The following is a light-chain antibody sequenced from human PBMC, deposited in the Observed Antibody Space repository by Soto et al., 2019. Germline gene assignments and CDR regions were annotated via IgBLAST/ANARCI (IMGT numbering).Light chain of an antibody. V-gene: IGKV3-20*01. J-gene: IGKJ5*01. CDR1: QSVSSKY. CDR2: GAS. Sequence: EIVLTQSPGTQSLCLWEGATLSCRASQSVSSKYLAWYQQKPGEAPRLLIYGASSRATGIPDRFSGSGSGTVFTLTISRLEPEDFAGYYCQQYRSSPITFGQGTRLEIK. CDR3: QQYRSSPIT.